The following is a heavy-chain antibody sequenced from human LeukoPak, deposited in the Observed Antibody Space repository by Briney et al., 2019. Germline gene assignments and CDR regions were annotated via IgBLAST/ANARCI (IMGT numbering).Heavy chain of an antibody. CDR2: INHSGST. Sequence: PGGSLRLSCAASGFTFSSYSMNWVRQAPGKGLEWIGEINHSGSTNYNPSLKSRVTISVDTSKNQFSLKLSSVTAADTAVYYCARLRGYDYVWGSYRYTGGFDYWGQGTLVTVSS. CDR3: ARLRGYDYVWGSYRYTGGFDY. V-gene: IGHV4-34*01. CDR1: GFTFSSYS. J-gene: IGHJ4*02. D-gene: IGHD3-16*02.